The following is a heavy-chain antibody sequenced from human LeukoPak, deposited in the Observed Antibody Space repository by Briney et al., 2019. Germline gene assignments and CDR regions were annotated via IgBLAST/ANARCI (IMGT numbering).Heavy chain of an antibody. Sequence: ASVKVSCKVSGYTLTELSVHWVRQAPGKGLEWMGGFDPEDGETIYAQKFQGRVTMTEDTSTDTAYMELSSLRSEDTAVYYCATAYDILTGYYASDYWGQGTLVTVSS. V-gene: IGHV1-24*01. J-gene: IGHJ4*02. D-gene: IGHD3-9*01. CDR1: GYTLTELS. CDR2: FDPEDGET. CDR3: ATAYDILTGYYASDY.